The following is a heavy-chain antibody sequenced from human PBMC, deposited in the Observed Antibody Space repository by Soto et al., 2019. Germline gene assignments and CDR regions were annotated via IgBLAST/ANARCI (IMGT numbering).Heavy chain of an antibody. CDR2: IIPILGIR. CDR1: GGSFSTYT. Sequence: QLQLAQSGAEVKKPGSSVKVSCKASGGSFSTYTITWVRQAPGQGLEWMGRIIPILGIRDYAQKFQARVTITADKSTSTAYMELSSLTSEDTAVYYCARDVGDLGQGTLVTVSS. CDR3: ARDVGD. D-gene: IGHD1-26*01. V-gene: IGHV1-69*08. J-gene: IGHJ4*02.